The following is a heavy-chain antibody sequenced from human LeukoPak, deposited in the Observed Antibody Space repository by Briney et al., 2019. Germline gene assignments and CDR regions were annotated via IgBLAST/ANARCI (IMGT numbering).Heavy chain of an antibody. CDR2: ISSSGSTI. D-gene: IGHD2-15*01. Sequence: GGSLRLSCAASGFTFSSYEMNWVRQAPGKGLEWVSYISSSGSTIYYADSVKGRFIISRDNAKNSLYLQMNSLRAEDTAVYYCARDRYCSANWGQGTLVSVSS. J-gene: IGHJ4*02. V-gene: IGHV3-48*03. CDR3: ARDRYCSAN. CDR1: GFTFSSYE.